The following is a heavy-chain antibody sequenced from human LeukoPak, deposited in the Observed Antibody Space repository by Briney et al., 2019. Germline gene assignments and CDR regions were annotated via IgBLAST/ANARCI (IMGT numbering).Heavy chain of an antibody. Sequence: GGSLRLSCTASGFTFGDYAMSWFRQAPGKGLEWVGFIRSKAYGGTTEYAASVKGRFTISRDDSKSIAYLQMNSLKTEDTAVYYCTREIAVAAGAFGIWGQGTMVTVSS. V-gene: IGHV3-49*03. CDR1: GFTFGDYA. D-gene: IGHD6-19*01. J-gene: IGHJ3*02. CDR3: TREIAVAAGAFGI. CDR2: IRSKAYGGTT.